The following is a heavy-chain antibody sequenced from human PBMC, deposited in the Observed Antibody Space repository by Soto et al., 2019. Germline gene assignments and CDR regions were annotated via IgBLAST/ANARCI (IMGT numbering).Heavy chain of an antibody. D-gene: IGHD1-7*01. CDR3: ARELPPDL. V-gene: IGHV3-23*01. CDR1: GFTFSSYA. Sequence: SGFTFSSYAMNWVRQAPGKGLEWVSIIWSAGLTYYADSVRGRFTISRDISKNILFLQMNNLRAEDSAIYYCARELPPDLWGQGTLVTVSS. CDR2: IIWSAGLT. J-gene: IGHJ5*02.